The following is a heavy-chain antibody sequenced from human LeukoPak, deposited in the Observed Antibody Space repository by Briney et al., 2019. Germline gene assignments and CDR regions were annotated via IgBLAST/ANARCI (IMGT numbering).Heavy chain of an antibody. CDR2: ISGSGGST. J-gene: IGHJ4*02. CDR3: AKDGDIVATIDY. D-gene: IGHD5-12*01. V-gene: IGHV3-23*01. Sequence: GGSLRLSCAASGFTFSSYSMNWVRQAPGKGLEWVSAISGSGGSTYYADSVKGRLTISRDNSKNTLYLQMNSLRAEDTAVYYCAKDGDIVATIDYWGQGTLVTVSS. CDR1: GFTFSSYS.